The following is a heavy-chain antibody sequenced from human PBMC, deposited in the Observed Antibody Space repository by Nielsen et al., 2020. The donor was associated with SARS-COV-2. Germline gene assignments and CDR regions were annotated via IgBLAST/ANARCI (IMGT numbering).Heavy chain of an antibody. Sequence: SVKVSCKASGFTLSNSAVQWVRQTRGQRLEWIGWIVVGSDNTQYAQKFQERVTITRDLSTNTAYMELRSLRSDDTAVYYCARPITNNYYYYYMDVWGKGTTVTVSS. CDR2: IVVGSDNT. CDR1: GFTLSNSA. CDR3: ARPITNNYYYYYMDV. J-gene: IGHJ6*03. V-gene: IGHV1-58*01. D-gene: IGHD1-1*01.